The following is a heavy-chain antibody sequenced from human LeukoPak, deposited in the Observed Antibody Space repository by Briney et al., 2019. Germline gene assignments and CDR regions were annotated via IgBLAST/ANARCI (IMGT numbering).Heavy chain of an antibody. J-gene: IGHJ4*02. CDR1: GFIFSKYA. Sequence: PGGSLRLSCGASGFIFSKYAMSLVRQAPGKGLEWVSAISGSGVYTYYADSVKGRFTISRDNSKNMIYLQMNSLRVEDTAVYYCAKDQSIEKWLSFHYWGQGTLVTVSS. CDR3: AKDQSIEKWLSFHY. V-gene: IGHV3-23*01. D-gene: IGHD3-22*01. CDR2: ISGSGVYT.